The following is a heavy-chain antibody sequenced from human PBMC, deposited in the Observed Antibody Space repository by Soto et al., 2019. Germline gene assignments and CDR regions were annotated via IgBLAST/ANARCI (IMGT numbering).Heavy chain of an antibody. Sequence: PSETLSLTCTVSGGSISSSSFHWGWIRQPPGKGLEWIGSIYHTGNAYYNPSLKSRVTISVDTSKNQFSLKLTSVTAADAALYYCARDFFDSSDYTTNWFDPWGQGTLVTVSS. CDR2: IYHTGNA. CDR1: GGSISSSSFH. J-gene: IGHJ5*02. CDR3: ARDFFDSSDYTTNWFDP. V-gene: IGHV4-39*01. D-gene: IGHD3-22*01.